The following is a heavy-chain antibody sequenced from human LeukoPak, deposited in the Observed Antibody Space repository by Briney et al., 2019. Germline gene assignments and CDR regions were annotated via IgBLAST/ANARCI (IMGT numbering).Heavy chain of an antibody. D-gene: IGHD4-17*01. V-gene: IGHV1-2*02. CDR2: INPNSGGT. J-gene: IGHJ4*02. Sequence: ASVKVSCTASGFTFTGYYMHWVRQAPGQGREWMGWINPNSGGTNYAQKFQGRVTMTRDTSISTAYMELSRLRSDDTAVYYCARDLTVTTFDYWGRGTLVTVSS. CDR1: GFTFTGYY. CDR3: ARDLTVTTFDY.